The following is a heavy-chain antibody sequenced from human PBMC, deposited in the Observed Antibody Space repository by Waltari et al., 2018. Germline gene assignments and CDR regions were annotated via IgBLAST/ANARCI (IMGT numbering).Heavy chain of an antibody. D-gene: IGHD1-26*01. CDR1: GYTFTSYF. CDR2: INPDGGST. Sequence: QVQLVQSGAEVKKPGASVKVSCKASGYTFTSYFIHWVRQAPGQGLEWMGKINPDGGSTSYAQKFQGGVTMTRDTSTSTVYMELSSLRFEDTAVYYCATGEEGWFDPWGQGTLVTVSS. CDR3: ATGEEGWFDP. V-gene: IGHV1-46*01. J-gene: IGHJ5*02.